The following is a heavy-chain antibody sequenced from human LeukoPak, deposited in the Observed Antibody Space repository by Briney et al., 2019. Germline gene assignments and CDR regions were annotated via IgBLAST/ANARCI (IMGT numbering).Heavy chain of an antibody. CDR3: SREYTMVRGVLPYYYMDV. CDR2: INPSAGSR. D-gene: IGHD3-10*01. Sequence: VSVGPSCYAFGHTFTTYYMPSVRQAARQRGKWRGMINPSAGSRSYAQKVQGRGTMNRDMAKSKVYMELSRLRSEDTAVDYCSREYTMVRGVLPYYYMDVWGKGTTVTVSS. V-gene: IGHV1-46*01. J-gene: IGHJ6*03. CDR1: GHTFTTYY.